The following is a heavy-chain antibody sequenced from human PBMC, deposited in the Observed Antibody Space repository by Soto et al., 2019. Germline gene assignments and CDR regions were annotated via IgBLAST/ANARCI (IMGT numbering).Heavy chain of an antibody. D-gene: IGHD2-2*01. CDR3: ARHESYCFSSTCAQYWFDP. J-gene: IGHJ5*02. Sequence: EVQLVQSGAEVKKPGESLKISCKGSGYSFTTYWIGWVRQMPGKGLEWMGIIYPGDSDTRYSPSFQGQVTISADKSISTAYLQWSSLKASDTAMYYCARHESYCFSSTCAQYWFDPWGQGTLVTVSS. CDR2: IYPGDSDT. CDR1: GYSFTTYW. V-gene: IGHV5-51*01.